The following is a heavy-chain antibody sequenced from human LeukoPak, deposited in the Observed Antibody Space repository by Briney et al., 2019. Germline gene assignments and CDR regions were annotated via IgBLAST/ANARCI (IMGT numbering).Heavy chain of an antibody. J-gene: IGHJ6*03. CDR1: GGTFSSYT. Sequence: ASVKVSCKASGGTFSSYTISWVRQAPGQGLEWMGRIIPILGIANYAQKFQGRVTITADKSTSTAYMELSRLRSEDTAVYYCARAPGRYYYMDVWGKGTTVPVSS. V-gene: IGHV1-69*02. D-gene: IGHD1-1*01. CDR3: ARAPGRYYYMDV. CDR2: IIPILGIA.